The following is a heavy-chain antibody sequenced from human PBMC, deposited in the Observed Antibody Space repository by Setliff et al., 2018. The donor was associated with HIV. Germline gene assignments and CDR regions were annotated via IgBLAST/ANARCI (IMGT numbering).Heavy chain of an antibody. CDR1: GGSFSGYY. Sequence: SETLSLTCAVYGGSFSGYYWVWIRQPPGKGLEWIGYISYSGSTNYNPSLKSRVTLSVKTSKNQFSLKLTSVTAADTAVYYCATEGWNAYKAFDYWGQGSRVTVSS. J-gene: IGHJ4*02. CDR2: ISYSGST. V-gene: IGHV4-34*11. D-gene: IGHD1-1*01. CDR3: ATEGWNAYKAFDY.